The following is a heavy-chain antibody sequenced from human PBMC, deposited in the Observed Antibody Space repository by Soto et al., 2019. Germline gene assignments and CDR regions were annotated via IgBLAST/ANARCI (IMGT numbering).Heavy chain of an antibody. V-gene: IGHV3-74*01. D-gene: IGHD6-25*01. J-gene: IGHJ4*02. CDR1: GFTLSNGW. CDR2: ISSDGRST. CDR3: ASGAAF. Sequence: EVQVVESGGGLVQPGGSLRLSCAAPGFTLSNGWMHWVRQTPGKGLLWVSRISSDGRSTNYAGSVEGRFTVSWDNARNTLYLKMSSLMVEDTAVYFCASGAAFRGQGILVTVSS.